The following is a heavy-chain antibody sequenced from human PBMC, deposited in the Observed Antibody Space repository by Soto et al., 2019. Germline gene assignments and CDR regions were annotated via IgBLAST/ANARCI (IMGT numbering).Heavy chain of an antibody. Sequence: SVKVSCKASGGTFSSYTSSCVRQAPGQGLEWMGRIIPILGIANYAQKFQGRVTITADKSTSTAYMELSSLRSEDTAVYYCARTRAYYYGMDVWGQGTTVTVS. V-gene: IGHV1-69*02. CDR3: ARTRAYYYGMDV. CDR2: IIPILGIA. J-gene: IGHJ6*02. CDR1: GGTFSSYT.